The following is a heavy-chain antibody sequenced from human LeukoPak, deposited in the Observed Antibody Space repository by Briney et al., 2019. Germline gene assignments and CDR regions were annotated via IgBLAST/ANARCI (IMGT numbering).Heavy chain of an antibody. V-gene: IGHV1-2*02. D-gene: IGHD3-22*01. J-gene: IGHJ5*02. CDR1: GYTFTGYY. CDR3: ARGYYYDSSGYPRFDP. CDR2: INPNSGGT. Sequence: AAVKVSCKASGYTFTGYYIHWVRQAPGQGLEWMGWINPNSGGTNYAQKFQGRVTMTRDTSISTAYMELSRLRSDDTAVYYCARGYYYDSSGYPRFDPWGQGTLVTVSS.